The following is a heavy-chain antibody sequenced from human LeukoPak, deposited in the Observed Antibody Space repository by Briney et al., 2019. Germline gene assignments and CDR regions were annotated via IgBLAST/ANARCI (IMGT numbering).Heavy chain of an antibody. CDR3: ARVCSGGSCYPGGFDY. Sequence: ASVKVSCKASGYTVTSYGISWVRQAPGEGLEWMGWISAYNGNTNYAQKLQGRVTMTTDTSTSTAYTELRSLRSDDTAVYYCARVCSGGSCYPGGFDYWGQGTLVTVSS. CDR1: GYTVTSYG. J-gene: IGHJ4*02. D-gene: IGHD2-15*01. V-gene: IGHV1-18*01. CDR2: ISAYNGNT.